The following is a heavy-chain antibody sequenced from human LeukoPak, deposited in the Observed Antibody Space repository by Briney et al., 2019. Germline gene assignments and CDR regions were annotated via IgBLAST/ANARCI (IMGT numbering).Heavy chain of an antibody. CDR2: IYSGGST. D-gene: IGHD3-10*01. CDR1: GFTVSSNY. Sequence: GGSLRLSCAASGFTVSSNYMSWVRQAPGKGLEWVSVIYSGGSTYYADSVKGRFTISRDNSKNTLYLQMNSLRAEDTAVYYRARDAFFGELLYYYGMDVWGQGTTVTVSS. CDR3: ARDAFFGELLYYYGMDV. J-gene: IGHJ6*02. V-gene: IGHV3-66*01.